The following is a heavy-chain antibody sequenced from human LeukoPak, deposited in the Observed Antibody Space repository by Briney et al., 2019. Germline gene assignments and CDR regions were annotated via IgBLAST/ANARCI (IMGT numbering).Heavy chain of an antibody. J-gene: IGHJ5*02. CDR1: GFTFSSYG. CDR3: AKEYYFDP. CDR2: ISYDGSNK. Sequence: GGSLRLSCAASGFTFSSYGMHWVRQAPGKGLEWVAVISYDGSNKYYADSVKGRFTISRDNSKNTLYLQMNSLRAEDTAVYYCAKEYYFDPWGQGTLVTVSS. D-gene: IGHD3-10*01. V-gene: IGHV3-30*18.